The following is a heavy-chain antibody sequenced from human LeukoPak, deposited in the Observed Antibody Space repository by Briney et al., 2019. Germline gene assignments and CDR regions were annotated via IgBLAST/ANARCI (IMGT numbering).Heavy chain of an antibody. J-gene: IGHJ4*02. CDR3: ARGVWAPFDS. CDR2: IKQDGSEK. V-gene: IGHV3-7*01. Sequence: GGSLRLSCAASGFSLSNYWMNWVRQAPGKGLEWVANIKQDGSEKNYVDSVKGRFSISRDNAKTSLILQMNSLRDEDTAVYYCARGVWAPFDSWGQGTLVSVSS. CDR1: GFSLSNYW. D-gene: IGHD7-27*01.